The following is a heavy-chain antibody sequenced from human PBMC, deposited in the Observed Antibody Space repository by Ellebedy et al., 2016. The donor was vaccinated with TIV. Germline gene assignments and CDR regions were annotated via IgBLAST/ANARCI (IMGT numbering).Heavy chain of an antibody. CDR2: TYYRSKWNN. CDR1: GDSVSSDSAV. V-gene: IGHV6-1*01. CDR3: ARARSGETAMVFDY. D-gene: IGHD5-18*01. Sequence: SQTLSLTXXISGDSVSSDSAVWNWIRQSPSRGLEWLGRTYYRSKWNNDYAVSVKSRITINPDTSKNQFSLQMNSVTPEDTALYYCARARSGETAMVFDYWGQGTLVTVSS. J-gene: IGHJ4*02.